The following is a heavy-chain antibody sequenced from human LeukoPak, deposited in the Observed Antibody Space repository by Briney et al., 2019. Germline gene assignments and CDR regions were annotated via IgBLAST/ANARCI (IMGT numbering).Heavy chain of an antibody. Sequence: SETLSLTCAVYGGSITGYYWSWIRETPGRGLEWVGEIHYTGATSYNPSLKSRATISTDTSKNQFSLRLSSVTAADTAVYYCARGNILTGYCFDFWGQGALVTVSS. CDR2: IHYTGAT. CDR1: GGSITGYY. J-gene: IGHJ4*02. V-gene: IGHV4-34*01. CDR3: ARGNILTGYCFDF. D-gene: IGHD3-9*01.